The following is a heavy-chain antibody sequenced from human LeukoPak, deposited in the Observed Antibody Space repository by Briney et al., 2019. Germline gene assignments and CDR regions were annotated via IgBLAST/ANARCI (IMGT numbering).Heavy chain of an antibody. CDR3: ARDYAYSKTPRDY. J-gene: IGHJ4*02. CDR2: INPNSGGT. CDR1: GYTFTGYY. Sequence: ASVKVSCKASGYTFTGYYMHWVRQAPGQGLEWMGWINPNSGGTNFAQKFQGRVTMTRDTSISTAYMQLSRLRSDDTAVYYCARDYAYSKTPRDYWGQGTLVTVSS. D-gene: IGHD4-11*01. V-gene: IGHV1-2*02.